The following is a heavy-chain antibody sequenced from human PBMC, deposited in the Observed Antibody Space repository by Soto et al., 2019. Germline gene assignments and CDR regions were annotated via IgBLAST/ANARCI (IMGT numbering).Heavy chain of an antibody. J-gene: IGHJ4*02. D-gene: IGHD3-16*02. CDR1: GGSISSGGYY. V-gene: IGHV4-31*03. Sequence: PSETLSLTCTVSGGSISSGGYYWSWIRQHPGKGLEWIGYIYYSGSTYYNPSLKSRVTISVDTSKNQFSLKLSSVTAADTAVYYCARLFPKRLRLGELSSYYFDYWGKGPLVTVSP. CDR2: IYYSGST. CDR3: ARLFPKRLRLGELSSYYFDY.